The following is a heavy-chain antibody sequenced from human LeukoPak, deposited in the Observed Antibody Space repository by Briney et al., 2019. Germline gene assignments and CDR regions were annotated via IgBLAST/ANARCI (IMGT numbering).Heavy chain of an antibody. D-gene: IGHD1-14*01. V-gene: IGHV3-NL1*01. Sequence: PGGSLRLSCAASGFTFRSYGMHWVRQAPGKGLEWVSVIYTGGSTYYADSVKGQFTISRDNSKNTLYLQMNSLRAEDTAVYYCARGRGEANRNAFDIWGQGTMVTVSS. CDR1: GFTFRSYG. CDR2: IYTGGST. J-gene: IGHJ3*02. CDR3: ARGRGEANRNAFDI.